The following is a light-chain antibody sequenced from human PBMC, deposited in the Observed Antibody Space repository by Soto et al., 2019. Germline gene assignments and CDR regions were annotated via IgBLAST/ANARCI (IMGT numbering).Light chain of an antibody. V-gene: IGKV3-20*01. J-gene: IGKJ3*01. CDR3: QQYGNALFT. CDR1: QSVSSSY. CDR2: GAS. Sequence: EIVLTQSPGTLSLSPGERATLSCRASQSVSSSYLAWYQQKPGQVPRLLIYGASSRATGIPDRISSSLSGTDFTLTISRLEPEDIGVYFCQQYGNALFTLGAGTKVDIK.